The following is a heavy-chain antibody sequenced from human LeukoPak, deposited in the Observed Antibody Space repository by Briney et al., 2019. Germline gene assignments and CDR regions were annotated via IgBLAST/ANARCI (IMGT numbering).Heavy chain of an antibody. Sequence: PGRSLRLSCAASGFTFSSYAMHWVRQAPGKGLEWVAVISYDGSNKYYADSVKGRFTISRDNSKNTLYLQMNSLRAEDTAVYYCARAASPAPIPTFFDYWGQGTLVTVSS. CDR2: ISYDGSNK. CDR1: GFTFSSYA. CDR3: ARAASPAPIPTFFDY. J-gene: IGHJ4*02. V-gene: IGHV3-30-3*01. D-gene: IGHD3-16*01.